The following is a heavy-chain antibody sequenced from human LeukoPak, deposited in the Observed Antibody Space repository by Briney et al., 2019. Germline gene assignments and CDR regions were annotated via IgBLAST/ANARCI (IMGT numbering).Heavy chain of an antibody. J-gene: IGHJ4*02. V-gene: IGHV3-7*05. Sequence: PGGSLRLSCAASGFTFSTYAMTWDRQAPGRGLEWVARIKEDGSDTYYVDSVKGRFTISRDKAKKTVYLQMNSLRVEDTAVYYCAREWWYLDYWGQGTLVTVSS. CDR2: IKEDGSDT. D-gene: IGHD2-15*01. CDR1: GFTFSTYA. CDR3: AREWWYLDY.